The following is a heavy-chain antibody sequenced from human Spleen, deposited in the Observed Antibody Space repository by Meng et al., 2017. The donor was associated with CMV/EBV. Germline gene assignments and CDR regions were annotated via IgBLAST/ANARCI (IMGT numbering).Heavy chain of an antibody. CDR1: GFTFSDYW. V-gene: IGHV3-74*03. CDR3: VRDLVGNRDS. J-gene: IGHJ5*01. Sequence: EVQLVEAGGGLVRQGGSVRLSCADSGFTFSDYWMHWVRQAPGEGPVWVSRIDTDGTVTSYAESVRGRFTISRDNSKNTLYLQMNDLRAGDSGVYYCVRDLVGNRDSWGHGTLVTVSA. CDR2: IDTDGTVT. D-gene: IGHD1-14*01.